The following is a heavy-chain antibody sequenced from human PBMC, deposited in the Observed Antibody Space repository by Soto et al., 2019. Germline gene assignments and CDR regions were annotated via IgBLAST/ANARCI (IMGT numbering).Heavy chain of an antibody. CDR3: ARGLMATMIFDY. D-gene: IGHD5-12*01. Sequence: GSLRLSCAASGFIVSSNYMSWVRQAPGKGLEWVSVIYSGGTTYYADSVKGRFTISRDTSKNTLYLQMNSLRAEDTAVYYCARGLMATMIFDYWGQGTLVTVSS. J-gene: IGHJ4*02. CDR2: IYSGGTT. V-gene: IGHV3-53*01. CDR1: GFIVSSNY.